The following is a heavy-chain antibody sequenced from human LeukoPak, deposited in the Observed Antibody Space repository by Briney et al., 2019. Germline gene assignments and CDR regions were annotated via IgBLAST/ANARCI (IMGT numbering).Heavy chain of an antibody. Sequence: ASVKVSCKASGYTFTSYYMHWVRQATGQGLEWMGIINPSGGSTSYAQKFQGRVTMTRDTSTCTVYMELSSLRSEDTAVYYCARPSSSGSHHPYYFDYWGQGTLVTVSS. CDR1: GYTFTSYY. J-gene: IGHJ4*02. V-gene: IGHV1-46*01. D-gene: IGHD1-26*01. CDR3: ARPSSSGSHHPYYFDY. CDR2: INPSGGST.